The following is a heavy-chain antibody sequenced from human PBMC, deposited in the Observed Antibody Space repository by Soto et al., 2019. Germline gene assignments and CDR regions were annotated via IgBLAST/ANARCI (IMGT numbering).Heavy chain of an antibody. J-gene: IGHJ6*02. Sequence: SETLSLTCTVSGGPISSYYSSLIRQPPGKGLEWIGYIYYSGSTNYNPSLKRRVTISVDTSKNQFSLKLSSVTAADTAVYYCESKGAGDYYSYGMDVWGEGTMVTVS. V-gene: IGHV4-59*01. D-gene: IGHD7-27*01. CDR1: GGPISSYY. CDR3: ESKGAGDYYSYGMDV. CDR2: IYYSGST.